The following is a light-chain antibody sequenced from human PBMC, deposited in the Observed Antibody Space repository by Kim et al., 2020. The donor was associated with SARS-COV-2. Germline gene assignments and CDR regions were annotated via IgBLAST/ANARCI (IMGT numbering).Light chain of an antibody. Sequence: APGKTARITCGGNNIGIKSVHWYQQKPGQAPVLVIYYDSDRPSGIPERFSGSNSGNTATLTISRVEAGDEADYYCQVWDSSSDRVVFGGGTQLTVL. CDR2: YDS. CDR3: QVWDSSSDRVV. J-gene: IGLJ2*01. V-gene: IGLV3-21*04. CDR1: NIGIKS.